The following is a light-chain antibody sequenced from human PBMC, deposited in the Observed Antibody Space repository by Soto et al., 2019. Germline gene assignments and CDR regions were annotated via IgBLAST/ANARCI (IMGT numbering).Light chain of an antibody. Sequence: EIQMTQSPSSLSASVGDRVTITCRASQGFSNYLAWYQQKPGKVPKLLIYAASTLQSGVPSRFSGSGSGTDFTLTISSLPPEDVATYYCQKYNSDLLTFGGGTKVEIK. V-gene: IGKV1-27*01. CDR2: AAS. CDR1: QGFSNY. J-gene: IGKJ4*01. CDR3: QKYNSDLLT.